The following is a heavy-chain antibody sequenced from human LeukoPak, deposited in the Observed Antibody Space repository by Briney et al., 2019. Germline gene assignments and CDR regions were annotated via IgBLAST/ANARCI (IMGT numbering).Heavy chain of an antibody. CDR3: AKEGCGGDCYSGAFDI. V-gene: IGHV3-9*01. CDR1: RFTFDDYA. Sequence: GRSLRLSCAASRFTFDDYAMHWVRQAPGKGLEWVSGISWNSGSIGYADSVKGRFTISRDNAKNSLYLQMNSLRAEDTALYYCAKEGCGGDCYSGAFDIWGQGTMVTVSS. J-gene: IGHJ3*02. D-gene: IGHD2-21*02. CDR2: ISWNSGSI.